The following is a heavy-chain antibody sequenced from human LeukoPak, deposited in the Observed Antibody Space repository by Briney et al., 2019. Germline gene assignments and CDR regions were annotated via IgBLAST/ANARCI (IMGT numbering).Heavy chain of an antibody. J-gene: IGHJ3*02. Sequence: ASVKASCKASGYTFTSYDINWVRQATGQGLEGMGWMNPNSGNAGYAQKFQGRVTMTRNTSISTAYMELSSLRSEDTAVYYCAREYYYDSSGSDAFDIWGQGTMVTVSS. CDR3: AREYYYDSSGSDAFDI. CDR1: GYTFTSYD. CDR2: MNPNSGNA. D-gene: IGHD3-22*01. V-gene: IGHV1-8*01.